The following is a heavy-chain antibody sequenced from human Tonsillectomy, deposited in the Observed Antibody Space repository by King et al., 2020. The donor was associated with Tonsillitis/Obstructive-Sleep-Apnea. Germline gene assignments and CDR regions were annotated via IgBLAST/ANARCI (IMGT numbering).Heavy chain of an antibody. CDR2: IYYSGST. J-gene: IGHJ6*02. CDR3: ARHVDGNCSSTSCYKGPYYGMDV. CDR1: GGSISSYY. V-gene: IGHV4-59*08. Sequence: VQLQESGPGLVKPSETLSLTCTVSGGSISSYYWSWIRQPPGKGLEWIGYIYYSGSTNYNPSLKSRVTISVDTSKNQFSLKLSSVTAADTAVYYCARHVDGNCSSTSCYKGPYYGMDVWGQGTTVTVSS. D-gene: IGHD2-2*02.